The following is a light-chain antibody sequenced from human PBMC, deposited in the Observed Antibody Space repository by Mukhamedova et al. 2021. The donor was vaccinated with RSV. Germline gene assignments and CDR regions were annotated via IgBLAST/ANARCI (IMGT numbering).Light chain of an antibody. CDR3: CSYAGSYVV. CDR1: SSDVGGYNY. Sequence: GTSSDVGGYNYVSWYQQHPGKAPKLMIYDVSKRPSGVPDRFSGSKSGNTASLTISGLQAEDEADYYCCSYAGSYVVFGGGTKLTV. V-gene: IGLV2-11*01. CDR2: DVS. J-gene: IGLJ2*01.